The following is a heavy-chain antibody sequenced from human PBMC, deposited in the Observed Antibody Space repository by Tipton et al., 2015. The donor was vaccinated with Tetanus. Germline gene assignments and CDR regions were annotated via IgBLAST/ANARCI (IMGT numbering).Heavy chain of an antibody. V-gene: IGHV5-51*01. J-gene: IGHJ6*02. Sequence: VQLVQSGAEVKKPGESLKISCKGSGYSFTSYWIGWVRQMPGKGLEWMGIIYPGDSDTRYSPSFQGQVTISADKSISTAYLQWSSLKASDTAMYYCARKGKEQQQLEDYYYYGMDVWGQGTTVTVSS. CDR3: ARKGKEQQQLEDYYYYGMDV. D-gene: IGHD6-13*01. CDR1: GYSFTSYW. CDR2: IYPGDSDT.